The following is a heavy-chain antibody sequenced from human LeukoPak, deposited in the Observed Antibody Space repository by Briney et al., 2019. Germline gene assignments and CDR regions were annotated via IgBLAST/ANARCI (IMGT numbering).Heavy chain of an antibody. J-gene: IGHJ4*02. CDR3: AKNIGGFDY. CDR1: GFTFSTYA. Sequence: GGSLRLSCATSGFTFSTYAMNWVRQAPGKGLEWVSVISVSGGSTYYADSVKGRFTISRDNSKNTLYLQMNSLRAEDTAVYYCAKNIGGFDYWGQGTLVTVSS. CDR2: ISVSGGST. D-gene: IGHD4-23*01. V-gene: IGHV3-23*01.